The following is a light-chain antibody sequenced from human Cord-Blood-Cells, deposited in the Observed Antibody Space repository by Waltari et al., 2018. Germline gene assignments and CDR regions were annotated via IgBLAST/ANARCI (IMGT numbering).Light chain of an antibody. CDR2: KAS. CDR1: QSISSW. V-gene: IGKV1-5*03. CDR3: QQYNSYSYT. Sequence: DIQMTQPPSTLYPYVGDRVTITCRASQSISSWLAWYQQKPGKAPKLLIYKASSLESGVPSRFSGSGSGTEFTLTISSLQPDDFATYYCQQYNSYSYTFGQGTKLEIK. J-gene: IGKJ2*01.